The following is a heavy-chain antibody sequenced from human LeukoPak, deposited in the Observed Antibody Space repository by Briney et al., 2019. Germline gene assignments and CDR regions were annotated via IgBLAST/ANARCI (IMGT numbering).Heavy chain of an antibody. CDR3: VAGWYVWYFDL. Sequence: SETLSLTCTVSGGSISSSSYYWGWIRQPPGKGLEWIGSIYYSGSTYYNPPLKSRVTISVDTSKNEFSLKLSSVTAADTAVYYCVAGWYVWYFDLWGRGTLVTVSS. V-gene: IGHV4-39*07. CDR2: IYYSGST. CDR1: GGSISSSSYY. D-gene: IGHD6-19*01. J-gene: IGHJ2*01.